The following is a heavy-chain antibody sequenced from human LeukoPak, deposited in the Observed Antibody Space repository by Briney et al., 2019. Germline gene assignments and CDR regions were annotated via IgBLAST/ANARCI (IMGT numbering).Heavy chain of an antibody. CDR1: GYTLTELS. D-gene: IGHD6-13*01. J-gene: IGHJ4*02. Sequence: ASVKVSCKVSGYTLTELSMHWVRQAPGKGLEWMGGFDPEDGETIYAQKFQGRVTMTEDTSTDTAYMELSSLRSEDTAVYYCATDDGGRQQLYTGSYGYWGQGTLVTVSS. CDR3: ATDDGGRQQLYTGSYGY. V-gene: IGHV1-24*01. CDR2: FDPEDGET.